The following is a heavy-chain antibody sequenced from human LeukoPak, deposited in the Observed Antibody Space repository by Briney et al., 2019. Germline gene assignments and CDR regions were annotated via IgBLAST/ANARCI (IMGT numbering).Heavy chain of an antibody. D-gene: IGHD4-17*01. Sequence: GRSLRLSCAASGFTFSSYGMHWVRQAPGKGLEWVAVIWYDGSNKYYADSVKGRFTISRDHSNNTLYLQMNSLRAEDTAVYYCARSTVTTPLDYWGQGTLVTVSS. CDR2: IWYDGSNK. CDR1: GFTFSSYG. J-gene: IGHJ4*02. CDR3: ARSTVTTPLDY. V-gene: IGHV3-33*01.